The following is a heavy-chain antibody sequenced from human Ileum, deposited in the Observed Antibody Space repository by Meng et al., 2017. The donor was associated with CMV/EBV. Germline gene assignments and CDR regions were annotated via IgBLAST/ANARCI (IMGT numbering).Heavy chain of an antibody. CDR2: LRYYSGDT. V-gene: IGHV4-39*07. Sequence: SETLSLTCTVSGDSISSSIYYWGWIRQSPGKGLEWIGNLRYYSGDTYYNPSLKNRVTISFDKSKNKCSITLESVTDEDKAVDDCGRNIRWCYANYWGQGKLVTVSS. CDR3: GRNIRWCYANY. CDR1: GDSISSSIYY. J-gene: IGHJ4*01. D-gene: IGHD4/OR15-4a*01.